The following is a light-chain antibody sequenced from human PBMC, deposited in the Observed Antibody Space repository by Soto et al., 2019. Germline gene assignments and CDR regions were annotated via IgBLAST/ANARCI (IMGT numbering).Light chain of an antibody. CDR1: QSVSDLY. CDR2: GAS. CDR3: NSLWT. Sequence: EIVLTQSPGTLSLSPGERATLSCRASQSVSDLYLAWYQQKPGRAPRLLIYGASNRASGIPARFSGSGSGTDFTLTVSRLEPEDFAVFDGNSLWTFGQGTKVEGK. V-gene: IGKV3-20*01. J-gene: IGKJ1*01.